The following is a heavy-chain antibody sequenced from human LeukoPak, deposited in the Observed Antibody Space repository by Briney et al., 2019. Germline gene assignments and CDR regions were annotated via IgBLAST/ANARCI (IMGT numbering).Heavy chain of an antibody. CDR2: IYYSGST. D-gene: IGHD6-19*01. CDR1: GSAISSYY. Sequence: SETLSFPGTVPGSAISSYYWSWIRQPPGKGLKWIGYIYYSGSTNYNPSLKRRVTISVDTSKNPFSLKLSSVTAADTAVYYCARGGSIAVAGMIFDYWGQGTLVTVSS. V-gene: IGHV4-59*01. CDR3: ARGGSIAVAGMIFDY. J-gene: IGHJ4*02.